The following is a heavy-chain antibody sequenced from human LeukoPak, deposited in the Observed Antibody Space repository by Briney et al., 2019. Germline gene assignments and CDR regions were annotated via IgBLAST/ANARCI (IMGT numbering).Heavy chain of an antibody. CDR1: GYTFSSYG. CDR3: ARERGWYLYYFDY. D-gene: IGHD2-15*01. V-gene: IGHV1-18*01. Sequence: ASVKVSCKASGYTFSSYGISWVRQAPGQGLEWMGWINAYNGNTNYAQNFQGRVTMTTDTSTSTAYMELRSLRSDGTAVYYCARERGWYLYYFDYWGQGTLVTVSS. CDR2: INAYNGNT. J-gene: IGHJ4*02.